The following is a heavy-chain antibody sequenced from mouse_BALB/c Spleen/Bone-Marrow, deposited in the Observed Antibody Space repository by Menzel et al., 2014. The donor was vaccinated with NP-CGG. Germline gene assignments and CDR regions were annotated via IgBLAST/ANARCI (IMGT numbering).Heavy chain of an antibody. CDR3: AREGYDYDWFAD. J-gene: IGHJ3*01. Sequence: EVKLVESGGDLVKPGGSLKLSCAASGFTFSSYGMSWVRQTPEKRLEWVATISGGGSYIYYADSVKGRFIISRDNAKNNLYLQVRSLRSEDTALYYCAREGYDYDWFADWGQGTLVTVSA. CDR2: ISGGGSYI. D-gene: IGHD2-4*01. CDR1: GFTFSSYG. V-gene: IGHV5-9-2*01.